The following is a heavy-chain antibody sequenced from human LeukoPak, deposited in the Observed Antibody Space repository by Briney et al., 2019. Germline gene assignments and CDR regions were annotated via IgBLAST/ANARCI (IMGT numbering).Heavy chain of an antibody. CDR2: ISAYNGNT. Sequence: ASVKVSCKASGYTFTSYGISWVRQAPGQGLEWMGWISAYNGNTNYAQKLQGGVTMTTDTSTSTAYMELRSLRSDDTAVYYCAASGDSSGYYYYFDYWGQGTLVTVSS. J-gene: IGHJ4*02. CDR3: AASGDSSGYYYYFDY. CDR1: GYTFTSYG. D-gene: IGHD3-22*01. V-gene: IGHV1-18*01.